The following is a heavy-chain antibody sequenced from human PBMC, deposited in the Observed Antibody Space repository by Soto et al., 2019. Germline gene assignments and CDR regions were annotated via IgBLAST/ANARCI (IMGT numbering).Heavy chain of an antibody. D-gene: IGHD3-22*01. CDR2: ISGSGGST. V-gene: IGHV3-23*01. Sequence: AGGSLRLSCAASGFTFSSYAMSWVRQAPGKGLEWVSAISGSGGSTYYADSVKGRFTISRDNSKNTLYLQMNSLRAEDTAVYYCATEGVGSLYYYDSSGYYRFDYWGQGTLVTVSS. CDR3: ATEGVGSLYYYDSSGYYRFDY. J-gene: IGHJ4*02. CDR1: GFTFSSYA.